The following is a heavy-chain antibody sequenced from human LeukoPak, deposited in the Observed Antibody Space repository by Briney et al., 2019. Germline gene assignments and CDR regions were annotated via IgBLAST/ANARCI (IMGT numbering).Heavy chain of an antibody. CDR1: GFTFSSYG. D-gene: IGHD5-18*01. CDR3: AKDLVLSRQLWLGYAFDI. CDR2: ISYDGSNK. V-gene: IGHV3-30*18. J-gene: IGHJ3*02. Sequence: GGSLRLSCAASGFTFSSYGMHRVRQAPGKGLEWVAVISYDGSNKYYADSVKGRFTISRDNSKNTLYLQMNSLRAEDTAVYYCAKDLVLSRQLWLGYAFDIWGQGTMVTVSS.